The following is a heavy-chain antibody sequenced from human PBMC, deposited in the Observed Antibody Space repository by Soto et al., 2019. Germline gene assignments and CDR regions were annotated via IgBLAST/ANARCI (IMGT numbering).Heavy chain of an antibody. CDR3: ARVWIAAAGSYMDV. CDR2: IYYSGST. D-gene: IGHD6-13*01. V-gene: IGHV4-31*03. Sequence: PSETLSLTCTVSGGSISSGGYYWSWIRQHPGKGLEWIGYIYYSGSTYYNPSLKSRVTISVDTSKNQFSLKLSSVTAADTAVYYCARVWIAAAGSYMDVWGKGTTVTVSS. CDR1: GGSISSGGYY. J-gene: IGHJ6*03.